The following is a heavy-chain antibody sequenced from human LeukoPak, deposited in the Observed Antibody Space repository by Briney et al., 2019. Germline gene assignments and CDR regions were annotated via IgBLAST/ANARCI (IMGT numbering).Heavy chain of an antibody. CDR3: ARSMITFGGVLSLGNEDWFDP. CDR2: ISSNGGST. Sequence: GGSLRLSCAASGFTFSDYYMSWIRQAPGKGLEYVSAISSNGGSTYYANSVKGRFTISRDNSKNTLYLQMGSLRAEDMAVYYCARSMITFGGVLSLGNEDWFDPWGQGTLVTVSS. D-gene: IGHD3-16*01. CDR1: GFTFSDYY. V-gene: IGHV3-64*01. J-gene: IGHJ5*02.